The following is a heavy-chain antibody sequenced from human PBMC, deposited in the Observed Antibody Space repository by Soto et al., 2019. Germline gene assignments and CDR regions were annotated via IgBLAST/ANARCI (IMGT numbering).Heavy chain of an antibody. Sequence: EVQLVESGGGLVQPGGFLRLSCAASGFTFSSYSMNWVRQAPGKGLEWVSYISSSSSSKYHADSVKGRFTNSRDNAKNSLYLQMNSLRAEDTAVYYCALSYYGSGTSFDYWGQGTLVTVSS. CDR3: ALSYYGSGTSFDY. D-gene: IGHD3-10*01. J-gene: IGHJ4*02. CDR1: GFTFSSYS. V-gene: IGHV3-48*01. CDR2: ISSSSSSK.